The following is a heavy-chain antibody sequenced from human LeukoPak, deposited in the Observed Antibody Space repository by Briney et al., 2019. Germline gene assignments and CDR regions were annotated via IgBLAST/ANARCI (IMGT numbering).Heavy chain of an antibody. CDR1: GFTASSNY. V-gene: IGHV3-53*01. CDR3: AKPKFDSSGYYLLPFDY. J-gene: IGHJ4*02. CDR2: IYSGGST. Sequence: TGGSLRLSCAASGFTASSNYMSWVRQAPGKGLEWVSVIYSGGSTYYADSVKGRFTISRDNAKNSLYLQMNSLRAEDTAVYYCAKPKFDSSGYYLLPFDYWGQGTLVTVSS. D-gene: IGHD3-22*01.